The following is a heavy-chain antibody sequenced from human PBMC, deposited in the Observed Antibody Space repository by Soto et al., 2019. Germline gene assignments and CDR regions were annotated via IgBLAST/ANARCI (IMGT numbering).Heavy chain of an antibody. V-gene: IGHV3-33*01. Sequence: PGGSLRLSCAASVFTFSSYGMHWVRQAPGKGLEWVAVIWYDGSNKYYADSVKGRFTISRDNSKNTLYLQMNSLRAEDTAVYYCARNTRGDSGYYYHDYWGQGTLVTVSS. CDR2: IWYDGSNK. D-gene: IGHD3-22*01. CDR1: VFTFSSYG. CDR3: ARNTRGDSGYYYHDY. J-gene: IGHJ4*02.